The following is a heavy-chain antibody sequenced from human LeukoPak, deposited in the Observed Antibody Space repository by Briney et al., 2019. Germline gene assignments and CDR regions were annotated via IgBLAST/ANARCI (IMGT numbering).Heavy chain of an antibody. Sequence: GGSLRLSCAASGFTFSDYYMSWLRQAPGKGLEWVSYISSSGSTIYYADSVKGRFTISRDNAKNSLYLQMNSLRAEDTAVYYCARDEGLPYHTPFDYWGQGTLVTVSS. D-gene: IGHD1-14*01. CDR2: ISSSGSTI. CDR3: ARDEGLPYHTPFDY. CDR1: GFTFSDYY. V-gene: IGHV3-11*01. J-gene: IGHJ4*02.